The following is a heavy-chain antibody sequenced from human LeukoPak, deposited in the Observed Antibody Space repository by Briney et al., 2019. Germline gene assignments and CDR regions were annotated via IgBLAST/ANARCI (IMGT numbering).Heavy chain of an antibody. D-gene: IGHD6-13*01. J-gene: IGHJ4*02. CDR1: GFTFGDYA. V-gene: IGHV3-49*04. CDR3: AKAPNRRTWSVYYFDC. Sequence: PGGSLRLSCTTSGFTFGDYAMNWVRQAPGKGLEWVGFIRRKDRGGSTEYAASVKGRFTISRDDSKSIAYLQMTSRKTEDPAVYYCAKAPNRRTWSVYYFDCWGQGTLVTVSS. CDR2: IRRKDRGGST.